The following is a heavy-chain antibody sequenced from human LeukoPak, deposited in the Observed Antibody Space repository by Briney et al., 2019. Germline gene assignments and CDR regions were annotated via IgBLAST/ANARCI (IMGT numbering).Heavy chain of an antibody. J-gene: IGHJ4*02. CDR3: AREPTTPPNYFDY. V-gene: IGHV1-8*01. D-gene: IGHD1-1*01. Sequence: GASVKVSCKASGYTFTTYDINWVRQATGQGLEWMGWMNPNSGNTGYAQKFQGRVTMTRDTSISTAYMELSSLRSEDTAVYYCAREPTTPPNYFDYWGLGTPVIVSS. CDR1: GYTFTTYD. CDR2: MNPNSGNT.